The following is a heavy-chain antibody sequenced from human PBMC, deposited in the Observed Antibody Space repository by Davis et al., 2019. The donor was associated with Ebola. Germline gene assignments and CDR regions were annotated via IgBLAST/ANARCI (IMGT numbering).Heavy chain of an antibody. V-gene: IGHV3-7*01. CDR3: AREGITMIVADAFDI. CDR1: GFSFSNCW. CDR2: IKEDGSEK. D-gene: IGHD3-22*01. J-gene: IGHJ3*02. Sequence: GESLKIPCAASGFSFSNCWMSWVRQAPGKGLEWVANIKEDGSEKYYVDSVKGRFTISRDNAKNSLYLQMNSLRAEDTAVYYCAREGITMIVADAFDIWGQGTMVTVSS.